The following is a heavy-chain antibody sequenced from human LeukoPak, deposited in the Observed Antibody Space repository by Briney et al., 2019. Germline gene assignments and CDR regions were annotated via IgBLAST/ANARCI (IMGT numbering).Heavy chain of an antibody. J-gene: IGHJ4*02. D-gene: IGHD2/OR15-2a*01. Sequence: GGSLRLSCAASGFTFSSYRMNWVRQAPGKGLEWVSSISSSSSYIYYADSVKGRFTLSRDNARNSLYLQMNSLRAEDTAVYNCARDVEYYYFDYWGQGTLVTVSS. CDR2: ISSSSSYI. CDR1: GFTFSSYR. V-gene: IGHV3-21*01. CDR3: ARDVEYYYFDY.